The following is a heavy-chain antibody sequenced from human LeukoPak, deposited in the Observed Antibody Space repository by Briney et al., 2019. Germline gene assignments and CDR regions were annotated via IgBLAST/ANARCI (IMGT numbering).Heavy chain of an antibody. V-gene: IGHV3-23*01. CDR2: ISGSAGST. CDR3: AKGKVKGGYCSGGSCYPFDY. CDR1: GFTFSSYA. J-gene: IGHJ4*02. Sequence: GGSLRLSCAASGFTFSSYAMSWVRHAPGKGLEWVSVISGSAGSTYYADSVKGPFTTSRDNSKNTLYLQMNSLRAEDTAVYYCAKGKVKGGYCSGGSCYPFDYWGQGSLVTVSS. D-gene: IGHD2-15*01.